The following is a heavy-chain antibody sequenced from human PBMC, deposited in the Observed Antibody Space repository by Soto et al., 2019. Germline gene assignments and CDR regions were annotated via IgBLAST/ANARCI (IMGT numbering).Heavy chain of an antibody. Sequence: SETLSLTCAVYGGSFSGYYWSWIRQPPGKGLEWIGEINHSGSTNYNPSLKSRVTISVDTSKNQFSLKLSSVTAADTAVYYCARGFGLAAAGSDDAFDIWGQGTMVT. CDR3: ARGFGLAAAGSDDAFDI. CDR2: INHSGST. V-gene: IGHV4-34*01. D-gene: IGHD6-13*01. J-gene: IGHJ3*02. CDR1: GGSFSGYY.